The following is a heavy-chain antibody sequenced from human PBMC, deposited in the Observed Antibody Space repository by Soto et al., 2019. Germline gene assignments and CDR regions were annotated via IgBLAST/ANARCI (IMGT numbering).Heavy chain of an antibody. V-gene: IGHV1-18*04. CDR3: ARVVGVYRDNWFDP. CDR1: GHTFTSYG. Sequence: ASVKVSCKASGHTFTSYGISWVRQAPGQGLEWMGWISACNGNTNYAQKLQGRVTMTTDTSTSTAYMELRSLRSDDTAVYYCARVVGVYRDNWFDPWGQGTLVTVSS. D-gene: IGHD1-26*01. J-gene: IGHJ5*02. CDR2: ISACNGNT.